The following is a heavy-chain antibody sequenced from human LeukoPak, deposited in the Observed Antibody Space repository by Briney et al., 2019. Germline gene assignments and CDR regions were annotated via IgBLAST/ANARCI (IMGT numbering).Heavy chain of an antibody. CDR1: GFTFSNHG. D-gene: IGHD1-26*01. CDR3: AKGRAGLGATEFDY. V-gene: IGHV3-23*01. Sequence: QAGGSLRLSCTASGFTFSNHGMSWVRQAPGKGLELVSGLTEIVTTTYYAHSVKGRFTISRDYSKNALYLQMSSLRAEDTAIYYCAKGRAGLGATEFDYWGQGTLVTVFS. CDR2: LTEIVTTT. J-gene: IGHJ4*02.